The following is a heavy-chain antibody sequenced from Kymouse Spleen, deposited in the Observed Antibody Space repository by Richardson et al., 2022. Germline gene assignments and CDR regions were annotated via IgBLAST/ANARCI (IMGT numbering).Heavy chain of an antibody. J-gene: IGHJ4*02. CDR1: GGSISSSSYY. CDR2: IYYSGST. CDR3: ARQGYCTNGVCYRSFDY. Sequence: QLQLQESGPGLVKPSETLSLTCTVSGGSISSSSYYWGWIRQPPGKGLEWIGSIYYSGSTYYNPSLKSRVTISVDTSKNQFSLKLSSVTAADTAVYYCARQGYCTNGVCYRSFDYWGQGTLVTVSS. D-gene: IGHD2-8*01. V-gene: IGHV4-39*01.